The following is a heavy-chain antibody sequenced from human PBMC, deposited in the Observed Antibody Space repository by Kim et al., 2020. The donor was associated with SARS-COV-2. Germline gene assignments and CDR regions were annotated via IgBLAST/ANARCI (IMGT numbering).Heavy chain of an antibody. CDR3: ASLPLKPLTIFGVDTNW. V-gene: IGHV3-30-3*01. CDR2: ISYDGSNK. CDR1: GFTFSSYA. Sequence: GGSLRLSCAASGFTFSSYAMHWVRQAPGKGLEWVAVISYDGSNKYYADSVKGRFTISRDNSKNTLYLQMNSLRAEDTAVYYCASLPLKPLTIFGVDTNW. D-gene: IGHD3-3*01. J-gene: IGHJ5*01.